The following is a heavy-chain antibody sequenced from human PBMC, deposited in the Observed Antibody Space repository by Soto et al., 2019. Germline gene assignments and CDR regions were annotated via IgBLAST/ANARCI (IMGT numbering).Heavy chain of an antibody. V-gene: IGHV3-30*18. J-gene: IGHJ4*02. Sequence: QVQLVESGGGVVQPGRSLRLSCAASGFTFSSYGMHWVRQAPGKGLEWVAVISYDGSNKYYADSVKGRFTISRDNSKNTLYLQMNSLRAEDTAVYYCAKARKQWLVPPPDYWGQGTLVTVSS. CDR1: GFTFSSYG. D-gene: IGHD6-19*01. CDR2: ISYDGSNK. CDR3: AKARKQWLVPPPDY.